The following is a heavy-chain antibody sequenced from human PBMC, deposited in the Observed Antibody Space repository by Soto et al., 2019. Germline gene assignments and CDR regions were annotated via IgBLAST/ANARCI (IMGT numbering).Heavy chain of an antibody. CDR3: ARDRTTASTRQFDY. CDR2: ISAADGNT. CDR1: GYTFTNFA. D-gene: IGHD4-17*01. J-gene: IGHJ4*02. V-gene: IGHV1-3*01. Sequence: QVPLVQSGAEVVKPGASVKLSCKAAGYTFTNFAIHWVRQAPGQRLEWMGWISAADGNTRYSQNLQGRVTITINTSASTAYVELSRLTSEDTAVYYCARDRTTASTRQFDYWGQGTLVTVS.